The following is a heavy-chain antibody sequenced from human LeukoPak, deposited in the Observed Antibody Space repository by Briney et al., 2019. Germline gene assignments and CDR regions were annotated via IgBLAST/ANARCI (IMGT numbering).Heavy chain of an antibody. CDR1: GGSISSSSYY. CDR3: ARHERVYCGGDCYSYWYFDL. J-gene: IGHJ2*01. V-gene: IGHV4-39*01. D-gene: IGHD2-21*02. Sequence: SGTLSLTCTVSGGSISSSSYYWGWIRQPPGKGLEWIGSIYYSGSTYYNPSLKSRVTISVDTSKNQFSLKLSSVTAADTAVYYCARHERVYCGGDCYSYWYFDLWGRGTLVTVSS. CDR2: IYYSGST.